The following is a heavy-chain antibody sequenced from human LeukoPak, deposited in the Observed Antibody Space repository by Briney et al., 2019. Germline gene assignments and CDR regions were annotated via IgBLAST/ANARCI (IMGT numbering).Heavy chain of an antibody. Sequence: GGSQRLSCAASGFTFSSYTMNWVRQAPGKGLEWVSSISSSSSYIYYADSLKGRFTISRDNAKNSLYLQMNSLRAEDTAVYYCARRSRAYCGGDCNIRVNAFDIWGQGTMVTVSS. V-gene: IGHV3-21*01. J-gene: IGHJ3*02. D-gene: IGHD2-21*02. CDR3: ARRSRAYCGGDCNIRVNAFDI. CDR2: ISSSSSYI. CDR1: GFTFSSYT.